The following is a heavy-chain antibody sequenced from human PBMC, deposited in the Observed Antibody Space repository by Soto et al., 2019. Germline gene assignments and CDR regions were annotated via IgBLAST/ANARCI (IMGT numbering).Heavy chain of an antibody. J-gene: IGHJ1*01. CDR3: SRSQGAVGSWSYSIFGDFQH. CDR2: INTGSGNT. V-gene: IGHV1-3*04. Sequence: QVHLVQSGAEVKQPGASVKLSCKASGYTFTSYAMHWVRQAPGQSLEWLGWINTGSGNTKYSQKLHGRVTITRDTSASTAYMELSSLRSEDTAVYYCSRSQGAVGSWSYSIFGDFQHWGQGTLVSVSS. CDR1: GYTFTSYA. D-gene: IGHD3-10*01.